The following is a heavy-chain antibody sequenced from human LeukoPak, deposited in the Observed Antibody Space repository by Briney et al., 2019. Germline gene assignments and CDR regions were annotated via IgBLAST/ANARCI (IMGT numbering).Heavy chain of an antibody. V-gene: IGHV1-18*01. D-gene: IGHD2-2*01. CDR2: ISGYNDNP. CDR1: GYTFTRSG. J-gene: IGHJ5*02. CDR3: ARVGRDCRDTRCTWSDWLDP. Sequence: ASVKVSCKASGYTFTRSGISWVRQAPGQGLEWMGWISGYNDNPHYAQSFQGRVTMTTDTSSSTAYMELRSLGSDDTAVYYCARVGRDCRDTRCTWSDWLDPWGQGTLVTVSS.